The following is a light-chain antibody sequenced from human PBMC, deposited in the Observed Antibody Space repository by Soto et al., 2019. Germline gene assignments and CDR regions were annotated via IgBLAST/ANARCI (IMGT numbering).Light chain of an antibody. CDR3: AAWDDSLSALYV. J-gene: IGLJ1*01. CDR2: RNN. V-gene: IGLV1-47*01. Sequence: SVLTQPPSASGSPRQRVTISFSGNSSHIGSNYVYWYQQLPGTAPKLLIYRNNQRPSGVPDRFSGSKSGTSASLAISGLRSEDEADYYCAAWDDSLSALYVFGTGTKVTVL. CDR1: SSHIGSNY.